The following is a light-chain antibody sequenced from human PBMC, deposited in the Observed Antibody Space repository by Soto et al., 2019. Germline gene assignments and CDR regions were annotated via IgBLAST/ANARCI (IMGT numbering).Light chain of an antibody. Sequence: EIVMTQSPATLSVSPGERATLSCRASQSVNRNLAWYQQKPGQAPRLLIYGASIRATGIPARFSGSESGTELTLTISSLQSEDFAVYYCQQYYNWPRTFGQGTKVEI. CDR3: QQYYNWPRT. CDR1: QSVNRN. V-gene: IGKV3-15*01. J-gene: IGKJ1*01. CDR2: GAS.